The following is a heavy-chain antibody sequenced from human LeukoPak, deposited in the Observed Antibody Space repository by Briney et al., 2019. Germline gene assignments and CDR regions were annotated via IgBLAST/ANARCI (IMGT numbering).Heavy chain of an antibody. D-gene: IGHD4/OR15-4a*01. J-gene: IGHJ3*02. CDR3: ARPREDRKQLTNDAFDI. V-gene: IGHV1-3*01. CDR1: GYTFTSYA. CDR2: INAGNGNT. Sequence: ASVKVSCKASGYTFTSYAMHWVRQAPGQRLEWMGWINAGNGNTKYSQKFQGRVTITRDTSASTAYMELSSLRSEDTAVYYCARPREDRKQLTNDAFDIWGQGTMVTVSS.